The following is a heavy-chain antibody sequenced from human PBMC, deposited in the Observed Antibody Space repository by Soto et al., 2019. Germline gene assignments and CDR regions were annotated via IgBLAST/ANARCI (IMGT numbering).Heavy chain of an antibody. Sequence: QVQLQESGPGLVKPSETLSLTCTVSGGSISSSSYYWGWIRQPPGKGLEWIGSIYYSGSTYYNPSLKSRVTISVETSKNQFSLKLSSVTAADTAVYYCASPKIAFYNWFDPWGQGTLVTVSS. J-gene: IGHJ5*02. CDR1: GGSISSSSYY. CDR2: IYYSGST. D-gene: IGHD3-3*02. V-gene: IGHV4-39*01. CDR3: ASPKIAFYNWFDP.